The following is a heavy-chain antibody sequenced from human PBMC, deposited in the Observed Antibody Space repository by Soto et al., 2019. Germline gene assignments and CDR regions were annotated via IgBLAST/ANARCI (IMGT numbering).Heavy chain of an antibody. D-gene: IGHD3-10*01. CDR3: ARLPGVRGVFDGFNV. Sequence: PGESLKISCNGSGYIFAGYWIGWVRQMPGKGLDWMGVIHPGDSDTRYSPSFHGQVTISADKSISTAYLQRSSLKASDTAMYFCARLPGVRGVFDGFNVWGQGTMVTVSS. V-gene: IGHV5-51*01. CDR2: IHPGDSDT. CDR1: GYIFAGYW. J-gene: IGHJ3*01.